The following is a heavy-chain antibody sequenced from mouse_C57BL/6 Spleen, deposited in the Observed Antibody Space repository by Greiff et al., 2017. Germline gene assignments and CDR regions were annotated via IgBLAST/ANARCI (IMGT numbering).Heavy chain of an antibody. J-gene: IGHJ2*01. CDR3: ARSTGTLNYFDY. Sequence: QVQLKQSGAELVKPGASVKISCKASGYAFSSYWMNWVKQRPGKGLEWIGQIYPGDGDTNYNGQFKGKATLTADKSSSTAYMQLSSLTSEDSAVYFCARSTGTLNYFDYWGQGTTLTVSS. CDR1: GYAFSSYW. V-gene: IGHV1-80*01. D-gene: IGHD4-1*02. CDR2: IYPGDGDT.